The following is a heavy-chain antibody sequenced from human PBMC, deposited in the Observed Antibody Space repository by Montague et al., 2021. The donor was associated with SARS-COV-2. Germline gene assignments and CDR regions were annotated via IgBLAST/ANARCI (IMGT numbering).Heavy chain of an antibody. CDR3: ARGAPTITMVVVVFTGAGWYFDL. J-gene: IGHJ2*01. Sequence: SETLSLTCTVSGYSISSGYYWGWIRQPPGKGLEWIGSIYHSGSTYYNPSLKSRVSISVDTSKNQFSLKLSSVTAADTAVYYCARGAPTITMVVVVFTGAGWYFDLWGRGTLVTVSS. CDR1: GYSISSGYY. D-gene: IGHD3-22*01. V-gene: IGHV4-38-2*02. CDR2: IYHSGST.